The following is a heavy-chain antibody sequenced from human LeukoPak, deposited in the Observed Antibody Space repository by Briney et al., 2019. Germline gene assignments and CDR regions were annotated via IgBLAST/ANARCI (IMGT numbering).Heavy chain of an antibody. V-gene: IGHV1-58*01. Sequence: SVKVSCKASGFTFTSSAVQWVRQARGQRLEWIGWIVVGSGNTNYAQKFQERVTITRDMSTSTAYMELSSLRSEDTAVYYCAADRSNYDYYYYGMDVRGQGTTVTVSS. CDR2: IVVGSGNT. CDR1: GFTFTSSA. CDR3: AADRSNYDYYYYGMDV. D-gene: IGHD4-11*01. J-gene: IGHJ6*02.